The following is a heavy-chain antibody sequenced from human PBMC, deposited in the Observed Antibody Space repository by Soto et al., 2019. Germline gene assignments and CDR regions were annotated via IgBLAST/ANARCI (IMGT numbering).Heavy chain of an antibody. V-gene: IGHV4-39*01. CDR1: GGSISSSSYY. CDR3: ARRTEDWPGSLNTWFDP. J-gene: IGHJ5*02. CDR2: IYYRGSS. D-gene: IGHD3-9*01. Sequence: QLQLQESGPGLVKPSETLSLTCTVSGGSISSSSYYWGWIRQPPGKGLEWIGNIYYRGSSYYNPSLQSRDTISVYTSKTQFSLQMSSVTAADTAVYYCARRTEDWPGSLNTWFDPWGQGTLVTVSS.